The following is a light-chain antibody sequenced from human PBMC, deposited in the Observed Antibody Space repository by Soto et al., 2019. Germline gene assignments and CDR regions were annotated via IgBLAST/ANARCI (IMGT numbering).Light chain of an antibody. Sequence: QSVLTQPPSVSGAPGQRVTISCTGSSSNIGSDYDVHWYQQIPGTAPQLLIYVTNNRPSGVPDRFSGSKSDTSASLAITGLQAEDEADYYCLSYDSSLSGWVFGGGTQLTVL. CDR1: SSNIGSDYD. J-gene: IGLJ3*02. V-gene: IGLV1-40*01. CDR2: VTN. CDR3: LSYDSSLSGWV.